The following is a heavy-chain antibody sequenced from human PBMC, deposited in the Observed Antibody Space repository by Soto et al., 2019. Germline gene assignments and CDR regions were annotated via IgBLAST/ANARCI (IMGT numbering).Heavy chain of an antibody. CDR3: ARGSTDSYPGSRIFDF. CDR2: ITDTGGDA. CDR1: GFTFISFG. D-gene: IGHD3-10*01. Sequence: GGSLRLSCTASGFTFISFGMAWVRQAPGEGLQWVSTITDTGGDAKYADSVRGRFVISRDNSKKTLYLQMTSLTAEDSAMYYCARGSTDSYPGSRIFDFWGRGTLVTVSS. V-gene: IGHV3-23*01. J-gene: IGHJ4*02.